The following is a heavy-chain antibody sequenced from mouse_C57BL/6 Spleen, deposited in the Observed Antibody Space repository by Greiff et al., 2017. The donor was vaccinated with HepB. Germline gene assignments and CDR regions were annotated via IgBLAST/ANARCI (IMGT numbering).Heavy chain of an antibody. J-gene: IGHJ1*03. CDR3: ARSDYYGSSSYWYFDV. CDR1: GYAFSSYW. Sequence: QVQLKQSGAELVKPGASVKISCKASGYAFSSYWMNWVKQRPGKGLEWIGQIYPGDGDTNYNGKFKGKATLTADKSSSTAYMQLSSLTSEDSAVYVCARSDYYGSSSYWYFDVWGTGTTVTVSS. V-gene: IGHV1-80*01. D-gene: IGHD1-1*01. CDR2: IYPGDGDT.